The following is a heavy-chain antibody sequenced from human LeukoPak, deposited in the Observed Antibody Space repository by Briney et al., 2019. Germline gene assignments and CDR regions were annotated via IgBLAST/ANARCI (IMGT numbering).Heavy chain of an antibody. CDR2: ISYDGSVE. J-gene: IGHJ4*02. V-gene: IGHV3-30*04. D-gene: IGHD6-13*01. CDR3: ARALGSSWDSSLDS. Sequence: GGSLRLSCAASGFAFSNYAMHWVRQAPGKGLEWVALISYDGSVEKNAASVKGRFTISRDNSKNTLYLQMNSLRTEDTAVYYCARALGSSWDSSLDSWGQGTLVPVSS. CDR1: GFAFSNYA.